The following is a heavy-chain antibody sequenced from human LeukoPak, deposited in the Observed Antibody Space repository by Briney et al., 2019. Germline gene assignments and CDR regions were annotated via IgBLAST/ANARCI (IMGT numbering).Heavy chain of an antibody. Sequence: GGSLRLSCAASRFTFSRLGMQWVRQAPGKGLEWVAVIHNDGTQGQYADSVKGRFTISKDNSQNTLCLQMNNLRDDDTAVYYCAKEGDEFRGYLDVWGKGTTVTVSS. D-gene: IGHD3-16*01. V-gene: IGHV3-30*02. J-gene: IGHJ6*03. CDR2: IHNDGTQG. CDR1: RFTFSRLG. CDR3: AKEGDEFRGYLDV.